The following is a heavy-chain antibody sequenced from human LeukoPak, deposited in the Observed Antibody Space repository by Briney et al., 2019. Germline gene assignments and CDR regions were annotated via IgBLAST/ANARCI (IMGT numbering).Heavy chain of an antibody. J-gene: IGHJ4*02. Sequence: SETLSLTCTVSGGSINGYYWSWIRQPAGKGLEWIGRIVTSGSTNYNPSLKSRVTMSVDTSKSQFSLKLSSVIAADTAVYYCARGKGYSSGWYFDYWGQGTLVTVSS. CDR1: GGSINGYY. V-gene: IGHV4-4*07. D-gene: IGHD6-19*01. CDR3: ARGKGYSSGWYFDY. CDR2: IVTSGST.